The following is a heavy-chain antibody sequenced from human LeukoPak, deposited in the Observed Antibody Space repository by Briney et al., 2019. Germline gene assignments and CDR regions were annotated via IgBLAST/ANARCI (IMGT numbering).Heavy chain of an antibody. J-gene: IGHJ6*02. CDR1: GDSTSKFA. CDR2: IIPIFGTA. CDR3: TTRSCGAGACSSSFYYYYGLHF. V-gene: IGHV1-69*13. Sequence: SVKVSCKASGDSTSKFAVSWVRQAPGQGLQWMGGIIPIFGTADYAQKFQGRVTITADEATSTTYMELSSLKSEDTAIYYCTTRSCGAGACSSSFYYYYGLHFWGQGTTVSVSS. D-gene: IGHD3-16*01.